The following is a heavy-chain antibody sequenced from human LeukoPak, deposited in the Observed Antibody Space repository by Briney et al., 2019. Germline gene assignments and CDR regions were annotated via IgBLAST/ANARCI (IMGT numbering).Heavy chain of an antibody. Sequence: GESLKISCKGSAYRFTNYWTGWVRQMPGKGLEWMGIIYPGDCDTRYSPSFQGQVTISADKSISTAYLQWSSLKASDTAMYYCARWAATGTGLDYWGQGTLVTVSS. CDR1: AYRFTNYW. D-gene: IGHD6-13*01. V-gene: IGHV5-51*01. CDR2: IYPGDCDT. CDR3: ARWAATGTGLDY. J-gene: IGHJ4*02.